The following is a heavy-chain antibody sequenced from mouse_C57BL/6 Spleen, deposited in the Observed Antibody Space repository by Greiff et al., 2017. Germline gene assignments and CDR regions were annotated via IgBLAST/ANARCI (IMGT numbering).Heavy chain of an antibody. CDR2: ISYSGST. CDR1: GYSITSGYD. J-gene: IGHJ1*03. CDR3: ARGVITTVVATDFDV. Sequence: VQLQQSGPGMVKPSQSLSLTCTVTGYSITSGYDWHWIRHFPGNKLEWMGYISYSGSTNYNPSLKSRISITHDPSKNHFFLKLNSVTTEDTATYYGARGVITTVVATDFDVWGTGTTVTVSS. D-gene: IGHD1-1*01. V-gene: IGHV3-1*01.